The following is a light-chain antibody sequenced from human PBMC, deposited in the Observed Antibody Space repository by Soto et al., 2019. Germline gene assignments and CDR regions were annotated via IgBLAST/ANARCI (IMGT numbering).Light chain of an antibody. CDR2: DVT. CDR1: SSDVGAYNY. V-gene: IGLV2-11*01. Sequence: QSALTQPRSVSGSPGQSVTISCTGSSSDVGAYNYVSWYQQHPGKAPKLMIYDVTKRPSGVPDRFSGSKSGNTASLTISGLQPEDEADYYCSSFGGSPVFGTGTKLTVL. J-gene: IGLJ1*01. CDR3: SSFGGSPV.